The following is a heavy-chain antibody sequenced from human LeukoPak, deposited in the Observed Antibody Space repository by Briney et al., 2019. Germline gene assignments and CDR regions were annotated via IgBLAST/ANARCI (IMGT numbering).Heavy chain of an antibody. CDR2: ISYDGSNK. D-gene: IGHD3-3*01. CDR1: GFTFSSYA. V-gene: IGHV3-30-3*01. J-gene: IGHJ4*02. CDR3: ARDPAPYYDFWSGPKLDY. Sequence: PGGSLRLSCAASGFTFSSYAMHWVRQAPGKGLEWVAVISYDGSNKYYADSVKGRFTISRDNSKNTLYLQMNSLRAEDTAVYYCARDPAPYYDFWSGPKLDYWGQGTLVTVSS.